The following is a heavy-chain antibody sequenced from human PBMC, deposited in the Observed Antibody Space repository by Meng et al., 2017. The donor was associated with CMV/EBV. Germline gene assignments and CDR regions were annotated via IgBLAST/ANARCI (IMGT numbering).Heavy chain of an antibody. Sequence: SETLSLTCAVYGGSFSGYYWSWIRQPPGKGLEWSGEINHSGSTNYNPSLKSRVTISVDTSKNQFSLKLSSVTAADTAVYYCARALRSGYFAWFDPWGQGTLVTVSS. CDR3: ARALRSGYFAWFDP. CDR1: GGSFSGYY. J-gene: IGHJ5*02. CDR2: INHSGST. V-gene: IGHV4-34*01. D-gene: IGHD3-3*01.